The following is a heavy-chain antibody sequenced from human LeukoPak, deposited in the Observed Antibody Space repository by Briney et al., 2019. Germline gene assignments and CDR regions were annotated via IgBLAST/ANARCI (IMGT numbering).Heavy chain of an antibody. Sequence: ASVKVSCKASGYTFTSYYMHWVRQAPGQGLEWMGIINPSGGSTSYAQKFQGRVTMTRDMSTRTVYMEPSSQRTEDTAVTDCASWIAALDSWGQGTMVTVSS. D-gene: IGHD2-2*03. CDR3: ASWIAALDS. CDR1: GYTFTSYY. J-gene: IGHJ3*02. V-gene: IGHV1-46*01. CDR2: INPSGGST.